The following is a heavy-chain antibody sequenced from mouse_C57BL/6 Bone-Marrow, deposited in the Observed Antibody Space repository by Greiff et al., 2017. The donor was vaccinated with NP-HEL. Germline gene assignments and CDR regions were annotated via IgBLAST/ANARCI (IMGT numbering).Heavy chain of an antibody. D-gene: IGHD2-4*01. CDR3: ARNPYDYDGGFAY. CDR1: GFSLTSYG. Sequence: VMLVESGPGLVQPSQSLSITCTVSGFSLTSYGVHWVRQSPGKGLEWLGVIWSGGSTDYNAAFISRLSISKDNSKSQVVFKMNSLQADDTAIYYCARNPYDYDGGFAYWGQGTLVTVSA. CDR2: IWSGGST. J-gene: IGHJ3*01. V-gene: IGHV2-2*01.